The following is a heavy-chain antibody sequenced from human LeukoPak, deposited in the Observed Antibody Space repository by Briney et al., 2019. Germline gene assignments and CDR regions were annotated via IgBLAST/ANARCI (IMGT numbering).Heavy chain of an antibody. CDR3: ARGGGLDV. V-gene: IGHV3-7*03. J-gene: IGHJ6*02. CDR1: GFIFTNYF. CDR2: IKHDGSEN. Sequence: PGGSLRLSCAASGFIFTNYFMSWVRQAPGKGLEWVASIKHDGSENYYVDSVKGRFTISRDNAKNSLYLQMSNLRAEDTAVYFCARGGGLDVWGQGATVTVSS. D-gene: IGHD3-16*01.